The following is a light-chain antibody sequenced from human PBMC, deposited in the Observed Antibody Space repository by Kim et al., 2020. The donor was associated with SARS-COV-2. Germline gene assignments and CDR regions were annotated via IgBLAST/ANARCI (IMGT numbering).Light chain of an antibody. Sequence: GQRVDISCSGSSSNIGSNAVNWYQVLPGTAPKLLILNDDRRPSGVPDRFSGSKYGTSASLALSGLLSDDEADYYCATWDDSLEAWVFGGGTKLTVL. J-gene: IGLJ3*02. CDR2: NDD. CDR3: ATWDDSLEAWV. CDR1: SSNIGSNA. V-gene: IGLV1-44*01.